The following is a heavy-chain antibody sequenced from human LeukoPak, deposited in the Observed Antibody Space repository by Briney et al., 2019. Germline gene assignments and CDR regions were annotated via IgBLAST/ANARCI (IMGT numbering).Heavy chain of an antibody. V-gene: IGHV3-30*04. CDR1: GFTFSSYA. D-gene: IGHD3-10*01. CDR2: ISYDGSNK. Sequence: TGRSLRLSCAASGFTFSSYAMHWVRQAPGKGLEWVAVISYDGSNKYYADSVKGRSTISRDNSKNTLYLQMNSLRAEDTALYYCAKDIRGYSLSYFDYWGQGTLVTVSS. J-gene: IGHJ4*02. CDR3: AKDIRGYSLSYFDY.